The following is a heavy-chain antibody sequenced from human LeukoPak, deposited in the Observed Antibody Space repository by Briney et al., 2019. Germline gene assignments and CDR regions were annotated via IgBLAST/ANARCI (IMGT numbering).Heavy chain of an antibody. CDR3: AKAEWGSSGYTHWEY. Sequence: GGSLRLSCAASGFTFSSYAMSWVRQAPGKRLEWVSAISGSGGSTYYADSVKGRFTISRDNSKNTLYLQMNSLRAEDTAVYYCAKAEWGSSGYTHWEYWGQGTLVTVSS. V-gene: IGHV3-23*01. J-gene: IGHJ4*02. D-gene: IGHD3-22*01. CDR1: GFTFSSYA. CDR2: ISGSGGST.